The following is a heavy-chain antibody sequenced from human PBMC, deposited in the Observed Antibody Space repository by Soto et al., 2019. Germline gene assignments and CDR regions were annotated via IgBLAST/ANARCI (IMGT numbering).Heavy chain of an antibody. J-gene: IGHJ5*02. D-gene: IGHD5-18*01. V-gene: IGHV4-34*01. CDR1: GGSFSGYY. CDR2: INHSGST. CDR3: ARDRPLGGGEYSYGYIWFDP. Sequence: NPSETLSLTCAVYGGSFSGYYWSWIRQPPGKGLEWIGEINHSGSTNYNPSLKSRVTISVDTSKNQFSLKLSSVTAADTAVYYCARDRPLGGGEYSYGYIWFDPGGQGTLVTISS.